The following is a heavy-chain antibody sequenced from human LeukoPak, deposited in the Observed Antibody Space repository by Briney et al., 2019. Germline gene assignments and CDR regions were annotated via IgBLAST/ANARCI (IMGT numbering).Heavy chain of an antibody. CDR1: NGFISSYY. CDR3: ARARDWSAGSWFDP. Sequence: PSETLSLTCIVSNGFISSYYWNWIRQPPGKGLEWIGNIFYRGGTNYNPSLKSRVTMSVDTSKNQFSLKLYSVTAADTAMYYCARARDWSAGSWFDPWGKGILVTVS. CDR2: IFYRGGT. V-gene: IGHV4-59*01. J-gene: IGHJ5*02. D-gene: IGHD3/OR15-3a*01.